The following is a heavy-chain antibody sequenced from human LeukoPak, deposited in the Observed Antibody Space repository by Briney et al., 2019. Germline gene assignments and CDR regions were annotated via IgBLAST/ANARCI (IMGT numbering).Heavy chain of an antibody. D-gene: IGHD6-19*01. Sequence: QAGGSLRLSCAASGFTFSSYAMHWVRQAPGKGLEWVAVISYDGSNKYYADSVKGRFTISRDNSKNTLYLQMNSLRAEDTAVYYCAGDSGSSGWYTPAKTWGQGTLVTVSS. V-gene: IGHV3-30-3*01. CDR1: GFTFSSYA. J-gene: IGHJ5*02. CDR3: AGDSGSSGWYTPAKT. CDR2: ISYDGSNK.